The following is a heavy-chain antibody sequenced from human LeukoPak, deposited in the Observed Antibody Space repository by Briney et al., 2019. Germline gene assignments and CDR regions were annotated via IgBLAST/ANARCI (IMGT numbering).Heavy chain of an antibody. CDR2: INPNSGGT. V-gene: IGHV1-2*04. CDR1: GYTFTGYY. CDR3: ARALRDLWFGEFHYYGMDV. D-gene: IGHD3-10*01. J-gene: IGHJ6*02. Sequence: ASVKVSCKASGYTFTGYYMHWVRQAPGQGLEWMGWINPNSGGTNYAQKFQGWVTMTRDTSISTAYMELSRLRSDDTAVYYCARALRDLWFGEFHYYGMDVWGQGTTVTVSS.